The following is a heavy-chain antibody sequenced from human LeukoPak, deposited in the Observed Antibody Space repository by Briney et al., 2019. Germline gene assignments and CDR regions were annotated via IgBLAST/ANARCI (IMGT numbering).Heavy chain of an antibody. Sequence: ASVKVSCKASGGTFSSYAISWVRQAPGQGLEWMGGIIPIFGTANYAQKFQGRVTITADESTSTAYMELSSLRAEDTAVYYCAKDGERIAAAGTVYWGQGTLVTVSS. D-gene: IGHD6-13*01. J-gene: IGHJ4*02. CDR2: IIPIFGTA. CDR3: AKDGERIAAAGTVY. CDR1: GGTFSSYA. V-gene: IGHV1-69*13.